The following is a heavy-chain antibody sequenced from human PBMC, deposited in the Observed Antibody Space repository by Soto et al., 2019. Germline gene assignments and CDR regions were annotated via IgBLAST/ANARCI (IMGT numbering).Heavy chain of an antibody. Sequence: PSETLSLTCTVSGGSISSYYWSWIRQPPGKGLEWIGYIYYSGSTNYNPSLKSRVTISVDTSKNQFSLKLSSVTAADTAVYYCARDQPGYSYRYGLGYWGQGTLVTVSS. CDR1: GGSISSYY. V-gene: IGHV4-59*01. CDR2: IYYSGST. J-gene: IGHJ4*02. D-gene: IGHD5-18*01. CDR3: ARDQPGYSYRYGLGY.